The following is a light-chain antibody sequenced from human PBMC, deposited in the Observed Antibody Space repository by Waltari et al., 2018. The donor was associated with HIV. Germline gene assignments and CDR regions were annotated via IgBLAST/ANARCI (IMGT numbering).Light chain of an antibody. CDR1: SSDIGGYNY. V-gene: IGLV2-8*01. CDR2: EVT. J-gene: IGLJ3*02. Sequence: QSALTQPPSASGSPGQSVAISCTGTSSDIGGYNYVSWYQQHPGKAPKLMIVEVTTRPSGAPARFSGSRSGNTASLTVSGLQAEDEAEYYCASYGGINDLVFGGGTKLTV. CDR3: ASYGGINDLV.